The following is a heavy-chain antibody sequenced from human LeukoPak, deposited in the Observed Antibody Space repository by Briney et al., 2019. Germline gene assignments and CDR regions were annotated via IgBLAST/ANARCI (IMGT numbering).Heavy chain of an antibody. CDR2: IYSGGNT. CDR1: GFTVSSNY. J-gene: IGHJ4*02. CDR3: ARDTFYYGQDH. Sequence: GGSLRLSCAASGFTVSSNYMSWVRQAPGKGLEWVSVIYSGGNTYYADSVKGRFTISRDNSKNTLYLQMNSLRAEDTAVYYCARDTFYYGQDHWGQGTLVTVSS. V-gene: IGHV3-53*01. D-gene: IGHD4-17*01.